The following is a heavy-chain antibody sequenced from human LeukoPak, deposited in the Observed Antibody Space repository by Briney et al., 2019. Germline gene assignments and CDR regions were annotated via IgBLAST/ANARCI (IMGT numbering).Heavy chain of an antibody. CDR3: ARDASSWSRDC. CDR1: GFTFSTYA. V-gene: IGHV3-21*01. D-gene: IGHD6-13*01. Sequence: GGSLRLSCAASGFTFSTYAMSWVRQAPGKGLEWVSSIGGATNYIYYADSVKGRFTVSRDNAKNSLYLQMNSLTADDTAVYYCARDASSWSRDCWGQGTLVTVSS. CDR2: IGGATNYI. J-gene: IGHJ4*02.